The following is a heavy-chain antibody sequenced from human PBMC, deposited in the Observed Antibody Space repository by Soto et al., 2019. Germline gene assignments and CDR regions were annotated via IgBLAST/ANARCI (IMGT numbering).Heavy chain of an antibody. CDR2: IYFNGNT. Sequence: SETLSLTCSASGPSISSAYYWGWIRQSPGRGLEFIGRIYFNGNTFYNPSLKSRVTVSRDTSKNQFSLNLSSVTAADTAVYYCARVHWSGSSYDGFDIWGQGTMVTVSS. J-gene: IGHJ3*02. D-gene: IGHD3-3*01. V-gene: IGHV4-38-2*02. CDR3: ARVHWSGSSYDGFDI. CDR1: GPSISSAYY.